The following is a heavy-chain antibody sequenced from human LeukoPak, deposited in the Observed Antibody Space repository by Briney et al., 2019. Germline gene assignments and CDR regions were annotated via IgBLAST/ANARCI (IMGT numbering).Heavy chain of an antibody. Sequence: GRSLRLSCAASGFTFSSYAMHWVRQAPGKGLEWVAVISYDGSNKKYADSVKGRFTISRDNSKNTVYLQMNSLRAEDTAVYYCARGFPHYYDSRGIKFDHWGQGTLVTVSS. CDR3: ARGFPHYYDSRGIKFDH. V-gene: IGHV3-30*04. J-gene: IGHJ4*02. CDR2: ISYDGSNK. CDR1: GFTFSSYA. D-gene: IGHD3-22*01.